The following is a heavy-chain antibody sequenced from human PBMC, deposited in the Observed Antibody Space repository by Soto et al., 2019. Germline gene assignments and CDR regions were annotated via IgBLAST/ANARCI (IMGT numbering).Heavy chain of an antibody. D-gene: IGHD3-22*01. V-gene: IGHV3-21*01. CDR3: ARDRRYYDSSEPDAFDI. J-gene: IGHJ3*02. CDR1: GFTFSSYS. Sequence: EVQLVESGGGLVKPGGSLRLSCAASGFTFSSYSMNWVRQAPGKGLEWVSSISSSSSYIYYADSVKGRFTISRDNAKNSLYLQMNSLRAEDTAVYYCARDRRYYDSSEPDAFDIWGQGTMVTVSS. CDR2: ISSSSSYI.